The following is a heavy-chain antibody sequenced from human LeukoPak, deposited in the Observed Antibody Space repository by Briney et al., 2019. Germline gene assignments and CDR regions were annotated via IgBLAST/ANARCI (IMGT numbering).Heavy chain of an antibody. D-gene: IGHD2-2*01. Sequence: PSETLSLTCAVHGGSFSGYYWSWIRQPPGKGLEWIGEINHSGSTNYNPSLKSRVTISVDTSKNQFSLKLSSVTAAETAVYYCARGKGYCSSTSCYQLDPWGQGTLVTVSS. CDR1: GGSFSGYY. CDR3: ARGKGYCSSTSCYQLDP. J-gene: IGHJ5*02. CDR2: INHSGST. V-gene: IGHV4-34*01.